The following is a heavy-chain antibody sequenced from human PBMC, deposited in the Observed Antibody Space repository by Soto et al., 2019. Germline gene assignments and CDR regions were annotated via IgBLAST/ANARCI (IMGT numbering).Heavy chain of an antibody. Sequence: DVQLLESGGGLVQPEGSLRLSCAASGFTFSSYAMGWVRQGPGKGLEWVAVVSIGGSTHYADSVRGRFTIFRDNSKNTLSLQMNSLTAEDTAVYFCAKGSGAGGHFDYWGQGALVTVSS. J-gene: IGHJ4*02. D-gene: IGHD2-15*01. CDR3: AKGSGAGGHFDY. V-gene: IGHV3-23*01. CDR2: VSIGGST. CDR1: GFTFSSYA.